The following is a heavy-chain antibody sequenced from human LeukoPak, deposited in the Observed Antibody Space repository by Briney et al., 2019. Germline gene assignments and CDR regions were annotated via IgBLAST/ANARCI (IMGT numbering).Heavy chain of an antibody. Sequence: GASVKVSCKASGGTFSSYAISWVRQAPGQGLEWMGGIIPIFGTANYAQKFQGRVTITAGESTSTAYMELSSLRSEDTAVYYCATTTVTTLGPYYYYGMDVWGQGTTVTVSS. CDR1: GGTFSSYA. J-gene: IGHJ6*02. D-gene: IGHD4-17*01. CDR2: IIPIFGTA. V-gene: IGHV1-69*13. CDR3: ATTTVTTLGPYYYYGMDV.